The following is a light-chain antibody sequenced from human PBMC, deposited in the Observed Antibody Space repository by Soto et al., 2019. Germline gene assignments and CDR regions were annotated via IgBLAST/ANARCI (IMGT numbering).Light chain of an antibody. J-gene: IGLJ3*02. Sequence: QSALAQPTSVSGSPGQSIAISCTGTSSDVGGYNYVSWHQQHPGKAPKVLISVVSNRPSGVSNRFSGSKSGNTASLTISGLQAEDEADYYCQAYDYILTAAVFGGGTKLTVL. CDR1: SSDVGGYNY. CDR3: QAYDYILTAAV. CDR2: VVS. V-gene: IGLV2-14*01.